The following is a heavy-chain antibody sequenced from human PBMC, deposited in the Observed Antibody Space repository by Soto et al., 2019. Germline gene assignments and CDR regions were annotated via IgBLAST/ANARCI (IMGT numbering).Heavy chain of an antibody. CDR1: GFTLGSHR. CDR3: ATGFDL. Sequence: DVQLVESGGGLVQPGGSLRVSCAASGFTLGSHRIHWVRQAPGKGLEWVSRIDTDGGGTRYADSVKGRFTISTDNAKNTVYLQMDGLRAGDTAVYYCATGFDLWGQGTLVTVCS. CDR2: IDTDGGGT. V-gene: IGHV3-74*01. J-gene: IGHJ5*02.